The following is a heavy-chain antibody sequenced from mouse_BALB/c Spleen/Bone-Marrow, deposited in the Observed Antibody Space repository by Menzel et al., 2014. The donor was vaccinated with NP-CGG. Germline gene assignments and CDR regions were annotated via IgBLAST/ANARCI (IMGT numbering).Heavy chain of an antibody. Sequence: EVMLVESGGGLVQPGGSLRLSCATSGFTFTDYYMNWVRQPPGKALEWLAFIRNKAYGYTTEYSASVEGRFTISRDNSQNILYLQMITLRAEDSATYYCARDMGGLLFDSWGQGTTLSVSS. CDR2: IRNKAYGYTT. D-gene: IGHD1-1*01. J-gene: IGHJ2*01. CDR1: GFTFTDYY. V-gene: IGHV7-3*02. CDR3: ARDMGGLLFDS.